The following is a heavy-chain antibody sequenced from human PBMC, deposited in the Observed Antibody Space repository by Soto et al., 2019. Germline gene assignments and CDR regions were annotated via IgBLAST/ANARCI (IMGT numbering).Heavy chain of an antibody. CDR2: IIPIFGTA. Sequence: SVKVSCKASGGTFSSYAISWVRQAPGQGLEWMGGIIPIFGTANYAQKFQGRVTITADESTSTAYMELSSLRSEDTAVYYCAGQHQRYYYYYGMDVWGQGTTVTVSS. V-gene: IGHV1-69*13. CDR3: AGQHQRYYYYYGMDV. CDR1: GGTFSSYA. J-gene: IGHJ6*02.